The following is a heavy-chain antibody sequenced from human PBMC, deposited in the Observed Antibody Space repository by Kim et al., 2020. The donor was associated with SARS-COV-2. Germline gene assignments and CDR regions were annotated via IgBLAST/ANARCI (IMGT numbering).Heavy chain of an antibody. V-gene: IGHV4-38-2*02. D-gene: IGHD3-22*01. Sequence: SETLSLTCTVSGYSISSGYYWGWIRQPPGKGLEWIGSIYHSGSTYYNPSLKSRVTISVDTSKNQFSLKLSSVTAADTAVYYCARAHYDSSGYHRWYWGQGTLVTVSS. CDR1: GYSISSGYY. CDR2: IYHSGST. CDR3: ARAHYDSSGYHRWY. J-gene: IGHJ4*02.